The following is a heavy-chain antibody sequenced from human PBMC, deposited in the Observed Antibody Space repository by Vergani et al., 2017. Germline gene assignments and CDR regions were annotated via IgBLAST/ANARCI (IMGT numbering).Heavy chain of an antibody. CDR2: IWYDGSNK. D-gene: IGHD2-15*01. Sequence: QVQLVESGGGVVQPGRSLRLSCAASGFTFSSYGMHWVRQAPGKGLEWVAVIWYDGSNKYYADSVKGRFTISRDNSKNTLYLQMNSLRAEDTAVYYCARAGILGYCSGGSCYSSAFDIWGQGTMVTVSS. J-gene: IGHJ3*02. V-gene: IGHV3-33*01. CDR1: GFTFSSYG. CDR3: ARAGILGYCSGGSCYSSAFDI.